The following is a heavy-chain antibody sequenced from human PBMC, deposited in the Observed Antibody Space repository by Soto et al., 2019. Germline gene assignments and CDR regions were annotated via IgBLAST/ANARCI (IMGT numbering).Heavy chain of an antibody. CDR2: ISSSSSYI. CDR3: ARDVHYDILTGYYVKSWFDP. J-gene: IGHJ5*02. D-gene: IGHD3-9*01. CDR1: GFTVSSKY. Sequence: GGSLRLSCAASGFTVSSKYMSWVRQAPGKGLEWVSSISSSSSYIYYADSVKGRFTISRDNAKNSLYLQMNSLRAEDTAVYYCARDVHYDILTGYYVKSWFDPWGQGTLVTVSS. V-gene: IGHV3-21*01.